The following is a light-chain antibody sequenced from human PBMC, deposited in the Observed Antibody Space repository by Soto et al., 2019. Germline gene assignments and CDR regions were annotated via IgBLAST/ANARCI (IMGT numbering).Light chain of an antibody. J-gene: IGKJ5*01. CDR2: LGS. CDR3: FQGLQTPPIP. V-gene: IGKV4-1*01. CDR1: RSVLFTSNDKSF. Sequence: DIVRTQSPDSLAVSLGERATINCRSSRSVLFTSNDKSFVAWYQQKPGQSPQLLISLGSTRASGVPDRFSGSGSGTDFTLKISRVEADDVGVYYCFQGLQTPPIPFGQGTRLEIK.